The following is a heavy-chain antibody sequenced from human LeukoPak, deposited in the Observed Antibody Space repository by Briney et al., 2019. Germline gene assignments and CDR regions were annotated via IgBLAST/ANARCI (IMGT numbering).Heavy chain of an antibody. CDR3: AKGGAINGWYWFDP. CDR1: GFTFSSYW. Sequence: GHSLRLSCAASGFTFSSYWMHWVRQAPGTGLVSVSRINSAGSSTSYADSVNARFTISRDNAQHTLYPQMNSLRAEDTALYYCAKGGAINGWYWFDPWGPGTPVTVSS. D-gene: IGHD6-19*01. J-gene: IGHJ5*02. V-gene: IGHV3-74*01. CDR2: INSAGSST.